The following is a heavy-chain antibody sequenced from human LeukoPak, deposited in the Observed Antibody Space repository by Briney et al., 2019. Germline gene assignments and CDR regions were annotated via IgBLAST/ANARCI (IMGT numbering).Heavy chain of an antibody. CDR3: ARGSPYTYYDFWSGYGDY. J-gene: IGHJ4*02. CDR1: GGSISSGGYY. CDR2: IYYSGST. Sequence: SETLSLTCTVSGGSISSGGYYWSWIRQHPGKGLEWIGYIYYSGSTYYNPSLKSRVTISVDTSKNQFSLKLSSATAADTAVYYCARGSPYTYYDFWSGYGDYWGQGTLVTVSS. V-gene: IGHV4-31*03. D-gene: IGHD3-3*01.